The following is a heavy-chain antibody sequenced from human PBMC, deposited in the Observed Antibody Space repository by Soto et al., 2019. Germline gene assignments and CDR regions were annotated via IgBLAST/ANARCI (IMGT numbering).Heavy chain of an antibody. CDR3: ARVGPENWFDP. J-gene: IGHJ5*02. Sequence: PSETLSLTCTVSGGSISSGGYYWSWLRQHPGKDLAWIGYIYYSGSTYYNPSLKSRVTISVDTSKNQFSLKLSSVTAADTAVYYCARVGPENWFDPWGQGTLVTVSS. V-gene: IGHV4-31*03. CDR1: GGSISSGGYY. CDR2: IYYSGST. D-gene: IGHD2-15*01.